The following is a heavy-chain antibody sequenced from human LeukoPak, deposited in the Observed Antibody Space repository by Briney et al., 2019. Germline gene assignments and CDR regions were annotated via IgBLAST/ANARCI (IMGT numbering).Heavy chain of an antibody. Sequence: GGSLRLSCVASGYAFSDNSIHWVRQAPGKGLEWVTYILKDGSDEWYADSVKGRFTISRDNAKNKVFLQMNSLRPEDTALYYCAKDYQWSLDYWGQGALVIVSS. V-gene: IGHV3-30*02. CDR3: AKDYQWSLDY. D-gene: IGHD2-15*01. CDR2: ILKDGSDE. CDR1: GYAFSDNS. J-gene: IGHJ4*02.